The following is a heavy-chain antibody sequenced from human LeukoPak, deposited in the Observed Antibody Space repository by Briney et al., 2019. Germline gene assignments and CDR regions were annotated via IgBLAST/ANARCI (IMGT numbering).Heavy chain of an antibody. CDR1: VFTLSFHY. V-gene: IGHV3-11*04. Sequence: AGGSLRLSCGASVFTLSFHYISWLRQAPGKGLEWVSYISSSGSTIYYTDSVKGRFTVSRDNAKNSLYLQMNSLRTEDTAVYYCARGQDYSYYYYNDVWGKGTTVTVSS. J-gene: IGHJ6*03. D-gene: IGHD2-21*01. CDR3: ARGQDYSYYYYNDV. CDR2: ISSSGSTI.